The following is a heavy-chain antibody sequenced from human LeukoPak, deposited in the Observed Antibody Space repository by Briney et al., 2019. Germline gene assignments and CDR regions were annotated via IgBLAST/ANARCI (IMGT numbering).Heavy chain of an antibody. CDR3: AKVPRYCSSTSCPDFDY. J-gene: IGHJ4*02. Sequence: GGSLRLSCAASGFTFSSYAIHWVRQAPGKGLEWVAVISYDGSDKNYADSVKGRFTISRDNSNNRVYLQMNSLRAEDTAVYYCAKVPRYCSSTSCPDFDYWGQGTLVTVSS. D-gene: IGHD2-2*01. CDR1: GFTFSSYA. V-gene: IGHV3-30*04. CDR2: ISYDGSDK.